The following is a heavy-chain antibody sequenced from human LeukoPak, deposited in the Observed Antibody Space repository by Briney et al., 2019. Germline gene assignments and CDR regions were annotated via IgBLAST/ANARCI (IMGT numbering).Heavy chain of an antibody. Sequence: ASVKVSCKAFGYTFTSNYTHWVRQAPGQGPEWMGVISPSGGSTTYAQKFQGRLTLTRDMSTSTDYLELSSLRSEDTAVYYCARGNDGSGSPSYYFYYMDVWGKGTTVTISS. CDR1: GYTFTSNY. J-gene: IGHJ6*03. D-gene: IGHD3-10*01. V-gene: IGHV1-46*01. CDR3: ARGNDGSGSPSYYFYYMDV. CDR2: ISPSGGST.